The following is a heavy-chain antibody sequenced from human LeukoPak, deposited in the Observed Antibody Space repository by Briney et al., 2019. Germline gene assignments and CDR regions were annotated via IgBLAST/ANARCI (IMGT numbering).Heavy chain of an antibody. J-gene: IGHJ6*02. Sequence: PGGSLRLSCAVSGFTFGNYGMHWVRQAPGKGLEWVALISYDGSSEYYAGSVKGRFTISRDNSKITVYLQTNSLKAEDTAVYYCAKELYNYGDYGAEGLDVGGQGTTVTVS. D-gene: IGHD4-17*01. CDR2: ISYDGSSE. CDR1: GFTFGNYG. V-gene: IGHV3-30*18. CDR3: AKELYNYGDYGAEGLDV.